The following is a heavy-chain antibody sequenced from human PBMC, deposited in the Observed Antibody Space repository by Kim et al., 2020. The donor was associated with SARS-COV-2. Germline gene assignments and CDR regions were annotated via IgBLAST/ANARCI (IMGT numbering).Heavy chain of an antibody. J-gene: IGHJ4*02. Sequence: GGSLRLSCAASGFTVSSNYMAWVRQAPGKGLEWVSVIYSGGSTYYADSVEGRFTISRDDSKNTLYLQMNRLRAEDTAVYYCASPSYFSSGRYYNPLDYWGQGTLVTVSS. V-gene: IGHV3-66*01. CDR1: GFTVSSNY. D-gene: IGHD3-10*01. CDR2: IYSGGST. CDR3: ASPSYFSSGRYYNPLDY.